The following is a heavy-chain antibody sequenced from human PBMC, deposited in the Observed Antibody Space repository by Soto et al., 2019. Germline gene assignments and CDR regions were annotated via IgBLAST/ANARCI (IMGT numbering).Heavy chain of an antibody. Sequence: PGGSLRLSCAGSGFTFSNYAMSWVRQAPGKGLEWVSASSSAVNTYCADSVKGRLTISRDNSKNTLSLQMYSLRAEDTAVYYCAKQVREGTSSPYYVDYWGQGTLVTVSS. J-gene: IGHJ4*02. V-gene: IGHV3-23*01. CDR3: AKQVREGTSSPYYVDY. CDR2: SSSAVNT. D-gene: IGHD6-6*01. CDR1: GFTFSNYA.